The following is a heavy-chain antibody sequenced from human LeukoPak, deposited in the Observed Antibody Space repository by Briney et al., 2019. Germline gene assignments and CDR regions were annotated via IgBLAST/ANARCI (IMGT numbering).Heavy chain of an antibody. D-gene: IGHD6-13*01. CDR1: GFTFSSYG. J-gene: IGHJ4*02. CDR2: ISWNSGSI. Sequence: GGSLRLSCAASGFTFSSYGMHWVRQAPGKGLEWVSGISWNSGSIGYVDSVKGRFTISRDNAKNSLYLQMNSLRAEVTALYYCAKLSSWPYYFDYWGQGTLVTVSS. CDR3: AKLSSWPYYFDY. V-gene: IGHV3-9*01.